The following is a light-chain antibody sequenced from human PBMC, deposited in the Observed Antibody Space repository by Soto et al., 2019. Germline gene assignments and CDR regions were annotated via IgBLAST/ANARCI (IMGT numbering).Light chain of an antibody. V-gene: IGLV2-14*03. CDR1: RTDVDGHDY. CDR3: GSYTASAPFYV. CDR2: DVH. J-gene: IGLJ1*01. Sequence: QSALTQPASVSGSPGQSITISCTGTRTDVDGHDYVSWYQQHPGQAPKLIIFDVHTRPSGVSSRFSGSKSGDTASLTISGLQAEDDGDYYCGSYTASAPFYVFGTGTKLTVL.